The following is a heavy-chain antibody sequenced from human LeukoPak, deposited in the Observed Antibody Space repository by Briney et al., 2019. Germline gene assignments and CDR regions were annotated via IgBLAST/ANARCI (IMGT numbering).Heavy chain of an antibody. J-gene: IGHJ3*02. CDR2: IYTSGST. D-gene: IGHD6-6*01. Sequence: SQTLSLTCTVSGGSINSYYWSWLRQPAGKGLEWIGHIYTSGSTNYNPSLKSRVTMSVDTSKNQFSLKLRSVTAADTAVYYCARLYSSSSGRVLDIWGQGTMVTVSS. CDR3: ARLYSSSSGRVLDI. V-gene: IGHV4-4*07. CDR1: GGSINSYY.